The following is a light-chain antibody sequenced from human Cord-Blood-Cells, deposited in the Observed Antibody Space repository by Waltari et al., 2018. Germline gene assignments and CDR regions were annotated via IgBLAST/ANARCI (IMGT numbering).Light chain of an antibody. J-gene: IGLJ1*01. CDR2: DFS. CDR3: SSYTSSSTFV. CDR1: SRYVGGYHY. V-gene: IGLV2-14*01. Sequence: QSALPQPASVSGSPGQSVTLSCTGTSRYVGGYHYVSWYQQHPGKDPKLMNYDFSKRPSGVSNRFSGSKSGNTASLTISGLQAEDEADYYCSSYTSSSTFVFGTGTKVTVL.